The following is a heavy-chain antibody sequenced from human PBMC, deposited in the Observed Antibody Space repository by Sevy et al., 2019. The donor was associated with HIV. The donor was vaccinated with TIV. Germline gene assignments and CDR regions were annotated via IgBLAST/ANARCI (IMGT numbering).Heavy chain of an antibody. V-gene: IGHV1-2*02. CDR3: ARVFPYCSGGGCYSPYDAFDI. D-gene: IGHD2-15*01. J-gene: IGHJ3*02. CDR2: INPNSGGT. CDR1: GYTFTGHY. Sequence: ASVKVSCKASGYTFTGHYMHWVRQAPGQGLEWMGWINPNSGGTDYAQKCQGRVTLTRDTSISTAYLELSRLTSDDTAVYYCARVFPYCSGGGCYSPYDAFDIWGQGTMVTVSS.